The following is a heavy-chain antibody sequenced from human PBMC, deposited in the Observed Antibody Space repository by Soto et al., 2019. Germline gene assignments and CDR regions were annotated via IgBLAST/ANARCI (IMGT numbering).Heavy chain of an antibody. D-gene: IGHD3-22*01. V-gene: IGHV1-69*13. J-gene: IGHJ4*02. Sequence: SVKVSCMASGGTFSSYAISWVRQAPGQGLERMGGIIPIFGTANYAQKFQGRVTITADESTSTAYMELSSLRSEDTAVYYCARFRHYYDSSGYYYGYFDYWGQGTLVTVSS. CDR1: GGTFSSYA. CDR2: IIPIFGTA. CDR3: ARFRHYYDSSGYYYGYFDY.